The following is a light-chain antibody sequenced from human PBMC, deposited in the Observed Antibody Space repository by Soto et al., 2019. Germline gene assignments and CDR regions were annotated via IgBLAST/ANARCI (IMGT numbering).Light chain of an antibody. Sequence: QSALTQPPSVSGSPGQSVTISCTVTSSDVGDYEHVSWYQQAPGTAPKLIIYEVSNRPSGVSNRFSGSKSGNTASLTISGLQAEDEADYYCSSYTAYSTVIFGGGTKVTVL. V-gene: IGLV2-18*02. CDR3: SSYTAYSTVI. J-gene: IGLJ2*01. CDR2: EVS. CDR1: SSDVGDYEH.